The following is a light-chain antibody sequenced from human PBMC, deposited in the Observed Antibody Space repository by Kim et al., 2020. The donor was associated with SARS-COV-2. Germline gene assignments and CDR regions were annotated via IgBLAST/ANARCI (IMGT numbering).Light chain of an antibody. Sequence: EIVLTQSPSTLSLSIGERATLTCRASQSVGSYLAWYQQRPGQAPRLVIYDASTRATGIPARFSGSGSGTDFTLTINSLEQKDFAVYYCQQRANWPTVTFGRGTKVDIK. J-gene: IGKJ4*01. CDR3: QQRANWPTVT. CDR1: QSVGSY. V-gene: IGKV3-11*01. CDR2: DAS.